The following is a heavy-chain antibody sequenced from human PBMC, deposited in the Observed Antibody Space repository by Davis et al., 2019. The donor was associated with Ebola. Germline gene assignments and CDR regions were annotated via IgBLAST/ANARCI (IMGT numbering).Heavy chain of an antibody. Sequence: SAKVSCNASGGTFSSYAISWVRQAPGQGLDWMGGFIPIFGTANYAQKFQGRVTITADKSTSTAYMELSSLRSEETGVYYCARNSLQQLVPLRYYGMDVWGQGTTVTVSS. CDR1: GGTFSSYA. CDR3: ARNSLQQLVPLRYYGMDV. V-gene: IGHV1-69*06. D-gene: IGHD6-13*01. CDR2: FIPIFGTA. J-gene: IGHJ6*02.